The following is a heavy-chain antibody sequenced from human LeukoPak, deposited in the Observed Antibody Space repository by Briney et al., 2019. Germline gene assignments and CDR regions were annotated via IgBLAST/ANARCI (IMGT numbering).Heavy chain of an antibody. CDR3: ARDHSSASYTYYYYYIDV. CDR1: GYSISSGYY. J-gene: IGHJ6*03. D-gene: IGHD1-26*01. V-gene: IGHV4-61*01. Sequence: SETLSLTCTVSGYSISSGYYWSWIRQPPGKGLEWIGYIYYSGSTNYNPSLKSRVTISEDTPKNQFSLTLTSATAADTAVYYCARDHSSASYTYYYYYIDVCGKGTTVTVSS. CDR2: IYYSGST.